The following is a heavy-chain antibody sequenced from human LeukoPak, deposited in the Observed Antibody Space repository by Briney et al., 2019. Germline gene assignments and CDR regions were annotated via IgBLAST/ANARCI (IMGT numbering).Heavy chain of an antibody. D-gene: IGHD5-18*01. V-gene: IGHV4-34*01. J-gene: IGHJ4*02. CDR2: INHSGST. CDR3: ASAPLGNSFGYMAY. Sequence: SETLSLTCAVYGGSFSGYYWSWIRQPPGKGLEWIGEINHSGSTNYNPSLKSRVTISVDTSKNQFSLKLNSVTAADTAVYFCASAPLGNSFGYMAYWGQGALVTVSS. CDR1: GGSFSGYY.